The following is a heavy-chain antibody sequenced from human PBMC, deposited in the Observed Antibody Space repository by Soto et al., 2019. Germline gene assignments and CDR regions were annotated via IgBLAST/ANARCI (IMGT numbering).Heavy chain of an antibody. CDR1: GFTFSSYD. CDR2: IGTAGDT. CDR3: AREGYYYDSSGFRGVFYGMDV. D-gene: IGHD3-22*01. V-gene: IGHV3-13*01. J-gene: IGHJ6*02. Sequence: PGGSLRLSCAASGFTFSSYDMHWVRQATGKGLEWVSAIGTAGDTYYPGSVKGRFTISRDNAKNSLYLQMNSLRAEDTAVYYCAREGYYYDSSGFRGVFYGMDVWGQGTTVTVSS.